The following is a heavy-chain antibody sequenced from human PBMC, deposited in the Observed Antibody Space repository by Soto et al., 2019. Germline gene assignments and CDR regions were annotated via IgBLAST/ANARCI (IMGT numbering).Heavy chain of an antibody. CDR3: ARGFAFGGVIVIREYFAY. D-gene: IGHD3-16*02. Sequence: QVQLVESGGGVVQPGRSLRLSCAASGFTFSSYGMHWVRQAPGKGLEWVAVISYDGSNKYYADSVKGRFTISRDNSKNTLYLQMKRLRAEDTAVYYCARGFAFGGVIVIREYFAYWGQGTLVTVSS. CDR2: ISYDGSNK. J-gene: IGHJ4*02. CDR1: GFTFSSYG. V-gene: IGHV3-30*03.